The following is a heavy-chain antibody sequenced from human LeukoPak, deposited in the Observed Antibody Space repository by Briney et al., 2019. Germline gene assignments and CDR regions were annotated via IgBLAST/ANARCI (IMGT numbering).Heavy chain of an antibody. CDR3: ARGIPGSYDYVWGTDYYFDY. CDR2: IIPIFGTA. V-gene: IGHV1-69*01. CDR1: GGTFSSYA. J-gene: IGHJ4*02. D-gene: IGHD3-16*01. Sequence: SVKVSCKASGGTFSSYAISWVRQAPGQGLEWMGGIIPIFGTANYAQKFQGRVTITADESTSTAYMELSSLRSEDTAVYYCARGIPGSYDYVWGTDYYFDYWGQGTLVTVSS.